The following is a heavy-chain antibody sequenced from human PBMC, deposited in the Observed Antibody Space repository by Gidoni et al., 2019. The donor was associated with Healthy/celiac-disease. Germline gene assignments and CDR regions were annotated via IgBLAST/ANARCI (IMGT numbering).Heavy chain of an antibody. J-gene: IGHJ4*02. D-gene: IGHD1-1*01. CDR3: ARASRRLPTEFDY. CDR1: GGTFSSYT. Sequence: QVQLVQSGAEVKKPGSSVKVSCKASGGTFSSYTISWVRQAPGQGLEWMGRIIPILGIANYAQKFQGRVTITADKSTSTAYMELSSLRSEDTAVYYCARASRRLPTEFDYWGQGTLVTVSS. CDR2: IIPILGIA. V-gene: IGHV1-69*02.